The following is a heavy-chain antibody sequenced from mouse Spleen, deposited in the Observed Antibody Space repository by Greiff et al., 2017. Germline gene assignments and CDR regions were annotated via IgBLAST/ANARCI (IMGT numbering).Heavy chain of an antibody. CDR3: APLYYSKPWFAY. Sequence: QVQLQQSGPELVKPGASVKISCKASGYAFSSSWMNWVKQRPGKGLEWIGRIYPGDGDTNYNGKFKGKATLTADKSSSTAYMQLSSLTSEDSAVYFCAPLYYSKPWFAYWGQGTLVTVSA. CDR1: GYAFSSSW. J-gene: IGHJ3*01. CDR2: IYPGDGDT. V-gene: IGHV1-82*01. D-gene: IGHD2-5*01.